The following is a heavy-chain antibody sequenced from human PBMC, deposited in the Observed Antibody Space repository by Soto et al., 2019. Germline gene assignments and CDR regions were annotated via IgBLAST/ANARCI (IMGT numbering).Heavy chain of an antibody. V-gene: IGHV1-69*02. CDR1: GGTFSSYT. CDR2: IIPILGIA. J-gene: IGHJ6*03. Sequence: QVQLVQSGAEVKKPGSSVNVSCKASGGTFSSYTISWVRQAAGQGLGWMGRIIPILGIANYAQKFQGRVTITADKSTSTAYMELSSLRSEDTAVYYCARGYCSSTSCYNFWYYYYYMDVWGKGTTVTVSS. D-gene: IGHD2-2*02. CDR3: ARGYCSSTSCYNFWYYYYYMDV.